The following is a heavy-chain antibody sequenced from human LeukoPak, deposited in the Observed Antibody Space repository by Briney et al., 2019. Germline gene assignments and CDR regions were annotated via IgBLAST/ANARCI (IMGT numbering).Heavy chain of an antibody. CDR2: IWYDGSNK. V-gene: IGHV3-33*01. D-gene: IGHD6-19*01. Sequence: GGSLRLSCAASGFTFSSYGMHWVRQAPGKGLEWVAVIWYDGSNKYYADSVKGRFTISRDNSKNTLYLQMNSLRAEDTAVYYCARDTSIAVAEADYWGQGTLVTVSS. CDR1: GFTFSSYG. CDR3: ARDTSIAVAEADY. J-gene: IGHJ4*02.